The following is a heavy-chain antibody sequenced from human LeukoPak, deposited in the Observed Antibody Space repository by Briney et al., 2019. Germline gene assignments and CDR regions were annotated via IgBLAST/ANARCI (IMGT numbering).Heavy chain of an antibody. CDR1: GFTFSIYG. D-gene: IGHD3-3*01. J-gene: IGHJ4*02. CDR2: VRYDQSAT. V-gene: IGHV3-30*02. CDR3: VKDQGECPGSRCYLRFLEY. Sequence: GGSLRLSCAASGFTFSIYGMHWVRQAPGKGLEWVTFVRYDQSATVYADSVQGRFAISRDNSKNTVYLQMNSLRVEDTALYFCVKDQGECPGSRCYLRFLEYWGQGTLVIVSS.